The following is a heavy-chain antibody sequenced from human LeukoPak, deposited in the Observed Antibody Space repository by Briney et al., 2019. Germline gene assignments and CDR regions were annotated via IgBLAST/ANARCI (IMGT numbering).Heavy chain of an antibody. Sequence: GASVKVSCKASGYTFTGYYMHWVRQAPGQGLEWMGWINPNSGGTNYAQKFQGRVTMTRDTSISTAYMELSRLRSDDTAVYYCARSYLVVIPSLVDYWGQGTLVTVSS. CDR3: ARSYLVVIPSLVDY. D-gene: IGHD3-22*01. J-gene: IGHJ4*02. CDR1: GYTFTGYY. CDR2: INPNSGGT. V-gene: IGHV1-2*02.